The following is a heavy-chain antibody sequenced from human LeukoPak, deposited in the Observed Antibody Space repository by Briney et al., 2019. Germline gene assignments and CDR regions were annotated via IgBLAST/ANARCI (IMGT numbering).Heavy chain of an antibody. Sequence: ASVKISCKASGYTFTDYYMHWVQQAPGKGLEWMGLVDPEDGETIYAEKFQGRVTITADTSTDTAYMELSSLRSEDTAVYYCATYRLRKQQLGHDAFDIWGQGTMVTVSS. V-gene: IGHV1-69-2*01. J-gene: IGHJ3*02. CDR2: VDPEDGET. CDR3: ATYRLRKQQLGHDAFDI. D-gene: IGHD6-13*01. CDR1: GYTFTDYY.